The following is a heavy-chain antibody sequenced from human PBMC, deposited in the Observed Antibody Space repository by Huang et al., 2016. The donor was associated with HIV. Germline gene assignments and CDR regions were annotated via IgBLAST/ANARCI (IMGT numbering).Heavy chain of an antibody. Sequence: QVRLRESGPGLVKPSQTLSLTCTVSGGSRSSGNYYWTWIRQPAGKGLEWIGHIYPRGITNYSPSLKSGVSISLDTSKNQVSLRLRSVTAADTAVYYCARSYAGTIWDSGRDYFDYWGQGILVTVSS. CDR3: ARSYAGTIWDSGRDYFDY. CDR2: IYPRGIT. D-gene: IGHD1-26*01. V-gene: IGHV4-61*09. J-gene: IGHJ4*02. CDR1: GGSRSSGNYY.